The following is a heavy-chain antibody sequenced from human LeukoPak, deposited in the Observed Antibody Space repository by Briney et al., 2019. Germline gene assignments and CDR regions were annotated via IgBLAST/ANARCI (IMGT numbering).Heavy chain of an antibody. D-gene: IGHD4-17*01. J-gene: IGHJ6*03. CDR2: VDPEDGET. V-gene: IGHV1-69-2*01. Sequence: ASVKVSCKVSGYTFTDYYMHWVQQAPGKGLEWMGLVDPEDGETIYAEKFQGRVTITADTSTDTAYMELSSLRSEDTAVYYCARGLRSGVHPPYYYYYYMDVWGKGTTVTVSS. CDR1: GYTFTDYY. CDR3: ARGLRSGVHPPYYYYYYMDV.